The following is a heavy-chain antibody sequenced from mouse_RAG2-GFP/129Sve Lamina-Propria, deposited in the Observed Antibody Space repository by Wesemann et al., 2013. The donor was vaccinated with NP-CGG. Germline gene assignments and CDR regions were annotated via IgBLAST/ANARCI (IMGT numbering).Heavy chain of an antibody. Sequence: EYAGYISYSGSTYYNPSLKSRISITRDTSKNQYYLQLNSVTTEDTATYYCARFDGYHYYAMDYWGQGTSVTVSS. J-gene: IGHJ4*01. CDR2: ISYSGST. D-gene: IGHD2-3*01. CDR3: ARFDGYHYYAMDY. V-gene: IGHV3-8*01.